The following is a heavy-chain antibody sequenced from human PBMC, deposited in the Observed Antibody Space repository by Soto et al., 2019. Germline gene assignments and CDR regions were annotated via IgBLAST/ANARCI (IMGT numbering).Heavy chain of an antibody. CDR2: ISYDGSNK. V-gene: IGHV3-30-3*01. Sequence: PGGSLRLSCAASGFTFSSYAMHWVRQAPGKGLEWVAVISYDGSNKYYADSVKGRFTISRDNSKNTLYLQMNSLRAEDTALYYCAKVAHGGDCYSYWGQGTLVTVSS. CDR1: GFTFSSYA. D-gene: IGHD2-21*02. J-gene: IGHJ4*02. CDR3: AKVAHGGDCYSY.